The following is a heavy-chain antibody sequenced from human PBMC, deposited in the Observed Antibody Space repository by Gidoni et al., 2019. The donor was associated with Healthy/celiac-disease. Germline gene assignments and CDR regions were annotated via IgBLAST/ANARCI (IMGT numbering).Heavy chain of an antibody. D-gene: IGHD4-17*01. CDR2: IYHSGST. CDR1: GGSISSSNW. J-gene: IGHJ5*02. CDR3: AREPLTHGDYNNWFDP. V-gene: IGHV4-4*02. Sequence: QVQLQESGPGLVKPSGTLSLTCAVPGGSISSSNWWRWVRQPPGKGLDRIGEIYHSGSTNYNPSLKSRVTISVDKSKNQFSLKLSSVTAADTAVYYCAREPLTHGDYNNWFDPWGQGTLVTVSS.